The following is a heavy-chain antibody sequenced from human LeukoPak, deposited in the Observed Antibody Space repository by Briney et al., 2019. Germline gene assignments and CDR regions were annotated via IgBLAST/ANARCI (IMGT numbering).Heavy chain of an antibody. CDR1: GFTFSSYW. J-gene: IGHJ5*02. D-gene: IGHD3-22*01. Sequence: GGSLRLSCAASGFTFSSYWMHWVRQGPGKGLVWVSRINSDGSSTSYADSVRGRFTISRDNAKNTLYLQMNSLRAEDTAVYYCARGGDSSAFNWFDPWGQGTLVTVSS. V-gene: IGHV3-74*01. CDR2: INSDGSST. CDR3: ARGGDSSAFNWFDP.